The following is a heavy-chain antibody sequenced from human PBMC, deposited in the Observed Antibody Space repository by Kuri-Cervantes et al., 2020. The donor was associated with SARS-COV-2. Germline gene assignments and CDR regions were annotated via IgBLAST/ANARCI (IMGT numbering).Heavy chain of an antibody. V-gene: IGHV4-38-2*02. CDR3: ARDRVEYSSSSDY. CDR1: GYSISSGYY. CDR2: IYHSGST. Sequence: SETLSLTCAVSGYSISSGYYWGWIRQPPGKGLEWIGSIYHSGSTNYNPSLKSRVTISVDTSKNQFSLKLSSVTAADTAVYYCARDRVEYSSSSDYWGQGTLVTVSS. D-gene: IGHD6-6*01. J-gene: IGHJ4*02.